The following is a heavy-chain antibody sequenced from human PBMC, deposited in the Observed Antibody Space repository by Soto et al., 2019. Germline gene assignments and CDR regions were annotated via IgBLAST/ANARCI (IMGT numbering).Heavy chain of an antibody. CDR3: ARRNSGYDYGYYLDY. J-gene: IGHJ4*02. CDR1: GFTVSSNY. Sequence: GGSPRLSCAASGFTVSSNYMSWVRQAPGKGLEWVSVIYSGGSTYYADSVKGRFTISRDNSKNTLYLQMNSLRAEDTAVYYCARRNSGYDYGYYLDYWGQGTLVNVSS. D-gene: IGHD5-12*01. CDR2: IYSGGST. V-gene: IGHV3-53*01.